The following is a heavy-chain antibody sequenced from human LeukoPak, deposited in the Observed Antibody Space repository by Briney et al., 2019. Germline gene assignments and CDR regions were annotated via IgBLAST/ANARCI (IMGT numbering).Heavy chain of an antibody. CDR2: INHSGST. CDR3: ALYSSSWYKRYFQH. Sequence: SETLSLTCAVYGGSFSGYYWSWIRQPPGKGLEWIGEINHSGSTNYNPSLKSRVTISVDTSKNQFSLKLSSVTAADTAVYYCALYSSSWYKRYFQHWGQGTLVTVSS. D-gene: IGHD6-13*01. J-gene: IGHJ1*01. V-gene: IGHV4-34*01. CDR1: GGSFSGYY.